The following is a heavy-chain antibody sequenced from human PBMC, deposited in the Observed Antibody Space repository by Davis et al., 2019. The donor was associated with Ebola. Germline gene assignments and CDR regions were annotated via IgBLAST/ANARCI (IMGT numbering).Heavy chain of an antibody. V-gene: IGHV3-74*01. CDR3: ATAPTGRIAAAVLRFDY. J-gene: IGHJ4*02. Sequence: GESLKISCAASGFTFSTYWMHWVRQAPGKGLVWVSRINSDGTSTSYADSVKGRFTISRDSSKNTLNLQMDTLRPEDSAVYYCATAPTGRIAAAVLRFDYWGQGTLVTVSS. D-gene: IGHD6-13*01. CDR2: INSDGTST. CDR1: GFTFSTYW.